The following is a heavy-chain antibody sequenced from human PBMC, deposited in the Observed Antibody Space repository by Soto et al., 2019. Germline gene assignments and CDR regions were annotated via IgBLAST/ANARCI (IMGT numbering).Heavy chain of an antibody. CDR1: GGSISSSSYY. V-gene: IGHV4-39*01. CDR3: ARRRRIGSYGMDV. J-gene: IGHJ6*02. Sequence: QLQLQESGPGLVKPSETLSLTCTVSGGSISSSSYYWGWIRQPPGKGLEWIGSIYYSGSTYYNPSLKSRVTISVDTSKNQFSLKLSSVTAAATAVYYCARRRRIGSYGMDVWGQGTTVTVSS. CDR2: IYYSGST.